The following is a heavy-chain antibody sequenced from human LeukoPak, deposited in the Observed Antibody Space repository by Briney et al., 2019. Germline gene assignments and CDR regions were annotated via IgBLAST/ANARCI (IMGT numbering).Heavy chain of an antibody. CDR2: ISTLNGNT. CDR3: ARWGNSNWWEHLGDY. J-gene: IGHJ4*02. D-gene: IGHD6-13*01. CDR1: GYTFSNHG. Sequence: ASVKVSCKASGYTFSNHGFSWVRQAPGQGPEWMGWISTLNGNTHYTQKLQGRVTMTTDPSTSTAYMELRSLRSDDTAVYYCARWGNSNWWEHLGDYWGQGTLVTVSS. V-gene: IGHV1-18*01.